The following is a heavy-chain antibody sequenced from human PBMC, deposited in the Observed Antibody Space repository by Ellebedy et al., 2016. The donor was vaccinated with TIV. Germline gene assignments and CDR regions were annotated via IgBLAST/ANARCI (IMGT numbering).Heavy chain of an antibody. CDR2: VFHNGRS. D-gene: IGHD6-13*01. CDR1: GGSITGYY. V-gene: IGHV4-59*01. J-gene: IGHJ4*02. Sequence: SETLSLTCSVSGGSITGYYWNWIRQSPGKGLEWIGFVFHNGRSNYNPSLESRLTLSVDTSKDQFPLRLSSVTAADTAVYYCAGVRDGSRPFDYWGQGALVTVSS. CDR3: AGVRDGSRPFDY.